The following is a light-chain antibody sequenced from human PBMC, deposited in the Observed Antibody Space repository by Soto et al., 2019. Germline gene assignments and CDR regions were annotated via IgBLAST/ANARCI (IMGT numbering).Light chain of an antibody. CDR3: AAWDDSLSGHVV. J-gene: IGLJ2*01. V-gene: IGLV1-47*01. Sequence: QSVLTQPPSASGTPGQRVTISCSGSSSNIGSNYVYWYQQLPGTVPKLLIYKNDERPSGVPDRFSGSKSGTSASLAISGLRSEDEADYYCAAWDDSLSGHVVFGGGTKLIVL. CDR1: SSNIGSNY. CDR2: KND.